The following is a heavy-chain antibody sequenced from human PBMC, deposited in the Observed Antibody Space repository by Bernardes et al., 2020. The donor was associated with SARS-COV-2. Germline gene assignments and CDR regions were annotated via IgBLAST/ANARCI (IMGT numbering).Heavy chain of an antibody. CDR3: NPLQTMASNYYYGMDV. V-gene: IGHV3-15*01. CDR1: GFTFSNAW. CDR2: IKSKTDGGTT. J-gene: IGHJ6*02. D-gene: IGHD4-4*01. Sequence: GGSLRLSCAASGFTFSNAWMSWVRQAPGKGLEWVGRIKSKTDGGTTDYAAPVKGRFTISRDDSKNTLYLQMNSLKTEDTAVYYCNPLQTMASNYYYGMDVWGQGTTVTVSS.